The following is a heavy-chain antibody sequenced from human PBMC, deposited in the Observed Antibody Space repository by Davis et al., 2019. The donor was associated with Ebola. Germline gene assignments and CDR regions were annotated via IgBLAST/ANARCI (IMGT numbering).Heavy chain of an antibody. CDR1: GFTFSRYT. CDR2: ISYDGSRT. Sequence: LSLTCAASGFTFSRYTMHWVRQAPGKGLEWVAVISYDGSRTFYADSVKGRFTISRDNSKNTLYLQMNSLRAEDTAVYYCARDSGYSGSYYRRYYYYGMDVWGKGTTVTVSS. J-gene: IGHJ6*04. D-gene: IGHD1-26*01. CDR3: ARDSGYSGSYYRRYYYYGMDV. V-gene: IGHV3-30-3*01.